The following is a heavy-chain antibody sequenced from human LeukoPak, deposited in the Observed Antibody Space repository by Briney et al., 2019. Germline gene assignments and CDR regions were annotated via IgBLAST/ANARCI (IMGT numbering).Heavy chain of an antibody. CDR1: GYTFTSYY. J-gene: IGHJ4*02. CDR2: INPSGGST. CDR3: ARSQSNREFDY. D-gene: IGHD1-14*01. Sequence: ASVKVSCKASGYTFTSYYMHWVRQAPGQGLEWMGIINPSGGSTSYAQKFQGRVTMTRDMSTSTVYMELSSLRSEDTAVYYCARSQSNREFDYWGQGTLVTVSS. V-gene: IGHV1-46*01.